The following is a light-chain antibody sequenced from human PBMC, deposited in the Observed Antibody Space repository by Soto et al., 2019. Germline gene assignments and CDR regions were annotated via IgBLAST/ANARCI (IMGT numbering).Light chain of an antibody. J-gene: IGKJ1*01. Sequence: EIVMTQSPATLSVSPGERATLSCRASQSVSSNLAWYQQKPGQAPRLLIYGASTRATGIPARFSGSGSGTEFTFTISSLQSGDFAVYYCQQYNNWPLTFGQGTKVDIK. V-gene: IGKV3-15*01. CDR1: QSVSSN. CDR3: QQYNNWPLT. CDR2: GAS.